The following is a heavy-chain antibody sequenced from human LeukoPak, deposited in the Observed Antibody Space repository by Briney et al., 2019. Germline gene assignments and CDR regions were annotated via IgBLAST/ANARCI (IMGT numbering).Heavy chain of an antibody. D-gene: IGHD6-19*01. CDR3: ARVSGSSNPYYYYYMDV. CDR1: GGSTSSYY. J-gene: IGHJ6*03. Sequence: SETLSLTCTVSGGSTSSYYWSWIRQPAGKGLEWIGRIYTSGSTNYNPSLKSRVTMSVDTSKNQFSLKLSSVTAADTAVYYCARVSGSSNPYYYYYMDVWGKGTTVTVSS. V-gene: IGHV4-4*07. CDR2: IYTSGST.